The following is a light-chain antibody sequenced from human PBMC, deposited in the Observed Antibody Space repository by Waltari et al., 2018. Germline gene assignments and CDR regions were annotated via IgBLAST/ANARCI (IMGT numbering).Light chain of an antibody. CDR2: KTS. Sequence: DIQMTQTPSTLSASVGDRVTITCRASQDIRNWLAWSQHKPGKGPKLLIYKTSSLESGVPSRFTGSGSGTEFTLTISSLHPDDFGTYYCHQYNSYPLTFCGGTKVEIK. J-gene: IGKJ4*01. CDR3: HQYNSYPLT. V-gene: IGKV1-5*03. CDR1: QDIRNW.